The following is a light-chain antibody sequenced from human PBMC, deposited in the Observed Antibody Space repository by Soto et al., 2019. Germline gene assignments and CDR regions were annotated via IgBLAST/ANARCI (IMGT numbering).Light chain of an antibody. V-gene: IGKV3-15*01. CDR3: LQYHYWWT. CDR2: GAS. CDR1: QSISNN. J-gene: IGKJ1*01. Sequence: EIVLTQSPGTLSLCPGEIATLWCRASQSISNNFAWFQQKPGQVPRLLIYGASNRATGVSARFSGSGSGTEFTLTISSLQSEDFAVYYCLQYHYWWTFGQGTKVDI.